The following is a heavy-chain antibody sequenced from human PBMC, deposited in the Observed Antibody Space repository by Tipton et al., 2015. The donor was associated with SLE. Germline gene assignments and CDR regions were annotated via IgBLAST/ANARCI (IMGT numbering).Heavy chain of an antibody. J-gene: IGHJ4*02. CDR1: GASITSSDW. CDR3: ATQGYYDSSFDY. Sequence: TLSLTCAVSGASITSSDWWSWVRQPPEKGLEWIGYLSYSGSTNYNPSLESRVTISVDTSKNQFSLKLSSVTAADTAVYYCATQGYYDSSFDYWGQGTLVTVSS. V-gene: IGHV4-4*02. D-gene: IGHD3-16*01. CDR2: LSYSGST.